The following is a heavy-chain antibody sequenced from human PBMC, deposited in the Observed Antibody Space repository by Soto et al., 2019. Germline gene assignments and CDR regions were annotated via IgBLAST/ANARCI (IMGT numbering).Heavy chain of an antibody. CDR1: GFPFSDYY. V-gene: IGHV3-11*06. J-gene: IGHJ4*02. Sequence: QVHLVESGGGLVKPGGSLRLSCPTSGFPFSDYYMSWIRQAPGKGLEWLSHISPKSTNRNYADSVKGRFTISRDNTKSSLFLQMNSLGVEDTAVYYCVRGGGGGLFEHWGQGALVTVSS. CDR3: VRGGGGGLFEH. D-gene: IGHD2-21*01. CDR2: ISPKSTNR.